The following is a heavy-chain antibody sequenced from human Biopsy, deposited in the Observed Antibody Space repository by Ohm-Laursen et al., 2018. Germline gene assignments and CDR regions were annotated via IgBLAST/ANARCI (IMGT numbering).Heavy chain of an antibody. D-gene: IGHD3-10*01. J-gene: IGHJ4*02. V-gene: IGHV3-23*01. CDR3: ARQFASGRFYFDY. CDR1: GFTFSSFA. Sequence: SLRLSCSASGFTFSSFAMTWVRQGPGKGLEWVSTASATGAATYYADSVKGRFIISRDNSKNTLYLQMDILRADDSAIYYCARQFASGRFYFDYWGQGTRVTVSS. CDR2: ASATGAAT.